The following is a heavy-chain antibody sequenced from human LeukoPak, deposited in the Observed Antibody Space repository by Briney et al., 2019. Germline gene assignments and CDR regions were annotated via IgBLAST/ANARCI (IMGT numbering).Heavy chain of an antibody. CDR2: IIPIFGTA. CDR1: GGTFSSYA. D-gene: IGHD2-2*01. CDR3: ARDPANIVVQAFDI. V-gene: IGHV1-69*13. J-gene: IGHJ3*02. Sequence: GASVKVSCKASGGTFSSYAISWVRQAPGQGLEWMGGIIPIFGTANYAQKFQGRVTITADESTSTAYMELSSLRSEDTAVYYCARDPANIVVQAFDIWGQGTMVTVSS.